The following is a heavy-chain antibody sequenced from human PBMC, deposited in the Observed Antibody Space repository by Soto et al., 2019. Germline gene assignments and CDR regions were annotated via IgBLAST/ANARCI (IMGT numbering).Heavy chain of an antibody. V-gene: IGHV4-30-2*01. CDR3: ARGHYRYAMDV. Sequence: PSETLSLTCDVSGGSISTGVYSWNWIRQPPGKGLEWVGYINHSGSTYDNPSLKSRVTMSVNRSKNRFSLNLTSVTAADTAVYFCARGHYRYAMDVWGQGTTVTVSS. CDR1: GGSISTGVYS. CDR2: INHSGST. J-gene: IGHJ6*02.